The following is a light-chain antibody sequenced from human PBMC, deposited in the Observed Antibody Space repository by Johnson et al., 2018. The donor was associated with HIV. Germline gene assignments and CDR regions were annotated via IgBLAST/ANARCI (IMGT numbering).Light chain of an antibody. Sequence: QSVLSQPPSVSAAPGQKVTISCSGSSSNIGSNYVSWYQQLPGTAPKLLIYDNNKRPSGIPDRSCGSKSGTSATLGITGLQTGDEADYYCGTWDSSLSAHYVFGTGTKITVL. J-gene: IGLJ1*01. V-gene: IGLV1-51*01. CDR2: DNN. CDR3: GTWDSSLSAHYV. CDR1: SSNIGSNY.